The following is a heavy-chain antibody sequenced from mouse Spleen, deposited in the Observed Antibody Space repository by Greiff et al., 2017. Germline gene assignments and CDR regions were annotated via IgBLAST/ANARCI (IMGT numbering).Heavy chain of an antibody. J-gene: IGHJ4*01. CDR1: GYSITSGYY. CDR3: AREGLLKGYAMDY. V-gene: IGHV3-6*01. Sequence: EVKLQESGPGLVKPSQSLSLTCSVTGYSITSGYYWNWIRQFPGNKLEWMGYISYDGSNNYNPSLKNRISITRDTSKNQFFLKLNSVTTEDTATYYCAREGLLKGYAMDYWGQGTSVTVSS. CDR2: ISYDGSN. D-gene: IGHD1-1*01.